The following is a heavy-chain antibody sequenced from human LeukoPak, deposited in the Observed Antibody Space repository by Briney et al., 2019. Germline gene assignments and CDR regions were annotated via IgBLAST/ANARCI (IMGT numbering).Heavy chain of an antibody. CDR3: AKDRMAVVPAANDAFDI. J-gene: IGHJ3*02. CDR1: GFTFSSYA. Sequence: GGSLRLSCAASGFTFSSYAMSWVRQAPGKGLEWVSGISGSGGSTYYADSVKGRFTISRDNSKNTLYLQMNSLIAEGTAMYYCAKDRMAVVPAANDAFDIWGQGTLITVSS. V-gene: IGHV3-23*01. D-gene: IGHD2-2*01. CDR2: ISGSGGST.